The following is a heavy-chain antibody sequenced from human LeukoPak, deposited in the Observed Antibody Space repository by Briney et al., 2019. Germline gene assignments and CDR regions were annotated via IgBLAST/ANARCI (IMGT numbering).Heavy chain of an antibody. D-gene: IGHD2-21*02. V-gene: IGHV1-46*01. Sequence: GASVKVSCKASGYTFTSYYMHWVRQAPGLGLEWRGIIRPIGDSTTYAQKFQGRVTMTRDMSTSTVYMELSSLRSEDTAVYYCARDVPYCGGDCHDAFDIWGQGTMVTVSS. CDR2: IRPIGDST. J-gene: IGHJ3*02. CDR3: ARDVPYCGGDCHDAFDI. CDR1: GYTFTSYY.